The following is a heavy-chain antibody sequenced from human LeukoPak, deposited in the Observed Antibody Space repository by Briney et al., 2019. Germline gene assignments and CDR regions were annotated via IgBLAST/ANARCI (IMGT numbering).Heavy chain of an antibody. Sequence: SVKVSCKASGGTFSSYAISWGRQAPGQGVEWMGGIIPIFGTANYAQKFHGRVTITTDEATSTAYMELSSLRSEDTAVYYCASSHYYDSSGYYPLDAFDIWGQGTMVTVSS. CDR2: IIPIFGTA. CDR3: ASSHYYDSSGYYPLDAFDI. D-gene: IGHD3-22*01. J-gene: IGHJ3*02. V-gene: IGHV1-69*05. CDR1: GGTFSSYA.